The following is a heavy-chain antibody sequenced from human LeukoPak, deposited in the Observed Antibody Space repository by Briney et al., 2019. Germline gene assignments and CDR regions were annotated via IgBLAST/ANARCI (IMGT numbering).Heavy chain of an antibody. CDR3: ARAAGSSWYEGFFPPGFDY. V-gene: IGHV3-74*01. Sequence: PGGSLRLSCAASGFTFSSYWMHWVRQAPGKGLVWVSRINSDGSSTSYADSVKGRFTISRDNAKNTLYLQMNSLRAEDTAVYYCARAAGSSWYEGFFPPGFDYWGQGTLVTVFS. D-gene: IGHD6-13*01. CDR2: INSDGSST. CDR1: GFTFSSYW. J-gene: IGHJ4*02.